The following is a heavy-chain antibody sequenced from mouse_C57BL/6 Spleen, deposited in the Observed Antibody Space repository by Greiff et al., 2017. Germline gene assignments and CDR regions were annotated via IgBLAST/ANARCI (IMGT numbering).Heavy chain of an antibody. CDR1: GYTFTSYW. J-gene: IGHJ2*01. CDR2: IDPSDSYT. Sequence: QVQLQQPGAELVKPGASVKLSCKASGYTFTSYWMQWVKQRPGQGLEWIGEIDPSDSYTNYNQKFKGKATLTVDTSSSTAYMQLSSLTSEDSAVYYCARWEGYNFDYWGQGTTLTVSS. D-gene: IGHD2-2*01. V-gene: IGHV1-50*01. CDR3: ARWEGYNFDY.